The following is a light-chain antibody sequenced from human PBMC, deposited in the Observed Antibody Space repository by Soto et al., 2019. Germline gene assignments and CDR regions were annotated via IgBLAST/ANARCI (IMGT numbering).Light chain of an antibody. Sequence: EIVLTQSPATLSFSPGERATLSCRASQSVSTYLAWYQQKPGQAPRLLIYDASNRATGIPARFSGSGSGTDFTLTISSLEPEDFAIYYCQQRSNWPPGSTFGPGTRVDI. CDR1: QSVSTY. J-gene: IGKJ3*01. V-gene: IGKV3-11*01. CDR3: QQRSNWPPGST. CDR2: DAS.